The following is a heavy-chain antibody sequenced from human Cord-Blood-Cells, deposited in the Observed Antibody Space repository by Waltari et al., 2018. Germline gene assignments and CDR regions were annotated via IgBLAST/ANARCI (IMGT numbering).Heavy chain of an antibody. CDR2: IIPILSIA. D-gene: IGHD3-10*01. V-gene: IGHV1-69*08. CDR3: ARDRGYYYGSGSYYDY. CDR1: GGTFSSYT. Sequence: QVQLVQSGAEVKKPGSSVTVSCKASGGTFSSYTISWVRQAPGQGLAWMGRIIPILSIANYAQKFQGRVTITADKSTGTAYMELSSRRSEDTAVYYCARDRGYYYGSGSYYDYWGQGTLVTVSS. J-gene: IGHJ4*02.